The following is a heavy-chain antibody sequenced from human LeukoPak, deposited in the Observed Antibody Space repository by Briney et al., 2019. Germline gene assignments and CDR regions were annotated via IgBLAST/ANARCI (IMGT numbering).Heavy chain of an antibody. J-gene: IGHJ4*02. CDR1: GGTFSSYA. V-gene: IGHV1-69*13. D-gene: IGHD2-15*01. Sequence: ASVKVSCKASGGTFSSYAISWVRQAPGQGLEWMGGIIPIFATANYAQKFQGRVTITADESTSTAYMELSSLRSEDTAVYYCARTQGYCSGGSCYHTLDYWGQGTLVTVSS. CDR3: ARTQGYCSGGSCYHTLDY. CDR2: IIPIFATA.